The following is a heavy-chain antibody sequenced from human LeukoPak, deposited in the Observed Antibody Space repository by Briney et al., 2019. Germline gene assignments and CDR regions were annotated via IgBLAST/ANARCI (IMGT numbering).Heavy chain of an antibody. Sequence: GASVKLSCKASGYTFTSYDINWVRQATGQGLEWMGWMHSNSGNTGYAEKFQGRVTMTRNTSMNTAYMELSSLRSEDTAVYYCARSLAAAGFVFDKWGQGTLVTVSS. CDR3: ARSLAAAGFVFDK. D-gene: IGHD6-13*01. CDR1: GYTFTSYD. CDR2: MHSNSGNT. V-gene: IGHV1-8*01. J-gene: IGHJ4*02.